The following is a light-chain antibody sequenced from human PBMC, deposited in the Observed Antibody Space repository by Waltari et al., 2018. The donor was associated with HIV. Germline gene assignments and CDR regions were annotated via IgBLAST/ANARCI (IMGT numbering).Light chain of an antibody. CDR3: ASHAGSKDV. CDR2: AVT. V-gene: IGLV2-8*01. J-gene: IGLJ2*01. Sequence: SALTQPPSASGSPRHSVTISCPGTRSDVVAYTYVSWFQHHTGKAPKLMIYAVTKRPSGVPDLCSGSKSGNTASLTVSGLQAEDEADYYCASHAGSKDVFGGGTRLTVL. CDR1: RSDVVAYTY.